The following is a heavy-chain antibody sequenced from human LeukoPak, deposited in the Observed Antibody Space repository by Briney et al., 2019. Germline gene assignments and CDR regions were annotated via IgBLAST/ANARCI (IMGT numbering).Heavy chain of an antibody. V-gene: IGHV1-69*05. CDR3: ARDYYDSSGYVY. D-gene: IGHD3-22*01. J-gene: IGHJ4*02. CDR2: IIPIFGTA. Sequence: GASVKVSCKASGGTFSSYAISWVRQAPGQGLEWMGRIIPIFGTAYYAQKFQGRVTITTDESTSTAYMELSSLRSEDTAVYYCARDYYDSSGYVYWGQGTLVTVSS. CDR1: GGTFSSYA.